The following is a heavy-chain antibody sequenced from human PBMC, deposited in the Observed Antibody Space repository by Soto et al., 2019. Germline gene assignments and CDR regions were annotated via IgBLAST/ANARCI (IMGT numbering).Heavy chain of an antibody. J-gene: IGHJ6*02. CDR2: IRSKAYGETT. CDR3: ARGARTHLRCYYDGLDV. Sequence: GGSLRLTCTASGLTVGDYAMIWGRQAPGKGVEGGGVIRSKAYGETTEYAASVKDRFTISRDDSKSIAYLQMNSLKTEDTAVSYCARGARTHLRCYYDGLDVWRQGTTVDVSS. D-gene: IGHD3-16*01. CDR1: GLTVGDYA. V-gene: IGHV3-49*04.